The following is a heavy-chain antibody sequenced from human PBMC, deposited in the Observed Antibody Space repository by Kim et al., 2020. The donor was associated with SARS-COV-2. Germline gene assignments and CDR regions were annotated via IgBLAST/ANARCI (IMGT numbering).Heavy chain of an antibody. Sequence: ADSVKGRITISRDNSKNSLYLQMNSLRTEDTALYYCAKDLSYAGVYGMDVWGQGTTVTVSS. CDR3: AKDLSYAGVYGMDV. V-gene: IGHV3-43*01. D-gene: IGHD2-8*01. J-gene: IGHJ6*02.